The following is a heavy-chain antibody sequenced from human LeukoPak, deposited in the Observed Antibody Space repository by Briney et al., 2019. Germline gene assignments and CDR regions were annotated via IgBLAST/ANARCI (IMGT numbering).Heavy chain of an antibody. D-gene: IGHD3-22*01. CDR1: GFTFSSYG. J-gene: IGHJ3*01. CDR3: ARERGSENGYKGGFDV. V-gene: IGHV3-53*01. CDR2: IYTGGST. Sequence: GGSLRLSCAASGFTFSSYGMHWVRQAPGKGLEWVSLIYTGGSTNYADSVRGRFTISRDDSKNTLYLQMNSLRAADTAVYYCARERGSENGYKGGFDVWGQETMVTVSS.